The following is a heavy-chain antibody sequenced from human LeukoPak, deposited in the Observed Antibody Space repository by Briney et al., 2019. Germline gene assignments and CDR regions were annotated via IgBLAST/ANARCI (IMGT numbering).Heavy chain of an antibody. CDR1: GSTSSRYG. V-gene: IGHV3-33*01. J-gene: IGHJ4*02. CDR3: ARGTVTREYYFDY. D-gene: IGHD4-17*01. CDR2: IWYDGSNK. Sequence: GRCLRPSRPAHGSTSSRYGQHWLRPALDTGAAGVGLIWYDGSNKHYADSVKGRLTISRDNSKSTLYLQMHSLRAEDTAVYYCARGTVTREYYFDYWGQGTLVTVSS.